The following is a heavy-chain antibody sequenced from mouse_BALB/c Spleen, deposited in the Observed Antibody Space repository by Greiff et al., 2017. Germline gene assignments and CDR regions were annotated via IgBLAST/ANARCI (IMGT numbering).Heavy chain of an antibody. V-gene: IGHV1-63*02. D-gene: IGHD2-14*01. Sequence: QVQLKESGAELVRPGTSVKISCKASGYTFTNYWLGWVKQRPGHGLEWIGDIYPGGGYTNYNEKFKGKATLTADTSSSTAYMQLSSLTSEDSAVYFCARGEVRGGFDYWGQGTTLTVSS. CDR1: GYTFTNYW. J-gene: IGHJ2*01. CDR2: IYPGGGYT. CDR3: ARGEVRGGFDY.